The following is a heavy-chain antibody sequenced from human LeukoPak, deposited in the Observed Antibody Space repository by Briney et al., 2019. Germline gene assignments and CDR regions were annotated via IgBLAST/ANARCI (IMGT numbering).Heavy chain of an antibody. J-gene: IGHJ6*03. CDR1: GFTFSSYS. D-gene: IGHD3-10*01. Sequence: GGSLRLSCAASGFTFSSYSMNWVRQAPGKGLEWVSSISSSSSYIYYADSVKGRFTISRDNAKNSLYLQMNSLRAEDTAVYYCARVRHGSGSYYYYYYMDVWGKGTTVTVSS. V-gene: IGHV3-21*01. CDR3: ARVRHGSGSYYYYYYMDV. CDR2: ISSSSSYI.